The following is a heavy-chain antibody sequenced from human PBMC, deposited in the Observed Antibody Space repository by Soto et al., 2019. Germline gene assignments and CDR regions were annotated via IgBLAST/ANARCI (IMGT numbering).Heavy chain of an antibody. CDR3: ARGRGYSGDDHYYYFDMDV. V-gene: IGHV1-69*13. CDR1: GGTFNNYP. Sequence: ASVKVSCKASGGTFNNYPVTWVRQAPGEGLEWMGGSIPIFGTANYAQKFQGRVTISVDESTSTAYMELSSLRSEDTAVYYCARGRGYSGDDHYYYFDMDVWGQGTTVTVSS. D-gene: IGHD5-12*01. CDR2: SIPIFGTA. J-gene: IGHJ6*02.